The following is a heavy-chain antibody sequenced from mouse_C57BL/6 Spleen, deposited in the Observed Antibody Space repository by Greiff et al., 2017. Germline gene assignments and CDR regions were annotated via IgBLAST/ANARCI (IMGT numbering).Heavy chain of an antibody. CDR3: ARKDLGDYDGHDY. CDR2: INPSNGGN. V-gene: IGHV1-53*01. Sequence: QVQLQQPGTELVKPGASVKLSCKASGYTFTSYWMHWVKQSPGQGLEWIGNINPSNGGNDYKETFKSKATLTVDKSSSTAYMQLSSLTSEDSPVYYCARKDLGDYDGHDYWGQGTTLTVSS. D-gene: IGHD2-4*01. J-gene: IGHJ2*01. CDR1: GYTFTSYW.